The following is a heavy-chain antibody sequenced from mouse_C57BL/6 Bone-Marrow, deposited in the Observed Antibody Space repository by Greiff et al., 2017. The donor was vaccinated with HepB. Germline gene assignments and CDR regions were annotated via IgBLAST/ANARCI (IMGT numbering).Heavy chain of an antibody. CDR1: GFTFSDYG. D-gene: IGHD5-1-1*01. Sequence: EVKLMDSGGGLVQPGGSLKLSCAASGFTFSDYGMAWVRQAPRKGPEWVAFISNLAYSIYYADTVTGRFTISRENAKNTLYLEMSSQRTEDTAMYYCARQKYTLYAMDYWGQGTSVTVSS. CDR3: ARQKYTLYAMDY. CDR2: ISNLAYSI. V-gene: IGHV5-15*01. J-gene: IGHJ4*01.